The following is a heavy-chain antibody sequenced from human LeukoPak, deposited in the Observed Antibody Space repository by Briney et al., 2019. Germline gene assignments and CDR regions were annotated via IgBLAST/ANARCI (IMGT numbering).Heavy chain of an antibody. V-gene: IGHV4-30-2*01. CDR1: GGSISSGGYY. D-gene: IGHD2-8*01. CDR2: IYHSGST. J-gene: IGHJ4*02. CDR3: ARPGRYCTNGVCYWDY. Sequence: SETLSLTCTVSGGSISSGGYYWSWIRQPPGKGLEWIGYIYHSGSTYYNPSLKSRVTISVDTSKNQFSLKLSSVTAADTAVYYCARPGRYCTNGVCYWDYWGQGTLVTVSS.